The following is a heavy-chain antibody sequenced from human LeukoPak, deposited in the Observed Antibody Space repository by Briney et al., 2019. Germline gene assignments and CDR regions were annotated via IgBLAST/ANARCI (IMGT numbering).Heavy chain of an antibody. D-gene: IGHD2-15*01. CDR3: ARGGERGYNY. CDR2: INHSGST. Sequence: SETLSLTCAVYGGPFSGYYWSWIRQPPGKGLEWIGEINHSGSTNYNPSLKSRVTISVDTSKNQFSLKLSSVTAADTAVYYCARGGERGYNYWGQGTLVTVSS. J-gene: IGHJ4*02. CDR1: GGPFSGYY. V-gene: IGHV4-34*01.